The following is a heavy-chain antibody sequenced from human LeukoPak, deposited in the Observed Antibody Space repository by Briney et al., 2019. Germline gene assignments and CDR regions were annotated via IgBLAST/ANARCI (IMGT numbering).Heavy chain of an antibody. Sequence: GGSLRLSSAASGFTFSSYAMSWVRQAPGKGLEWVSAISGSGGSTYYADSVKGRFTISRDNSKNTLYLQMNSLRAEDTAVYYCAKVARSKTTVTTYFDYWGQGTLVTVSS. CDR3: AKVARSKTTVTTYFDY. CDR2: ISGSGGST. D-gene: IGHD4-11*01. CDR1: GFTFSSYA. J-gene: IGHJ4*02. V-gene: IGHV3-23*01.